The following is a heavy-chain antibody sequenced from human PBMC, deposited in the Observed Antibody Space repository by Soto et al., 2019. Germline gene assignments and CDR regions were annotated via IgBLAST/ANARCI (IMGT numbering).Heavy chain of an antibody. CDR1: GNTFTNFG. D-gene: IGHD1-20*01. J-gene: IGHJ5*02. Sequence: ASVKVSCKASGNTFTNFGVTWVRQAPGQGLEWMGWISAYTDDPNYAQKFQGRVTMTIDTSTSTAYLDLRSLTSDDTAVYYCARAITGAEAWFDPSGQGTRVTVSS. V-gene: IGHV1-18*01. CDR3: ARAITGAEAWFDP. CDR2: ISAYTDDP.